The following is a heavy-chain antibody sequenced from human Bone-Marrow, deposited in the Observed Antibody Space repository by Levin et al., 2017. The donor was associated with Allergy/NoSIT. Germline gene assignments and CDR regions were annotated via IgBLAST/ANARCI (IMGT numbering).Heavy chain of an antibody. CDR3: AKDWGYCSGGSCNRFDY. D-gene: IGHD2-15*01. CDR2: VSRSGSST. J-gene: IGHJ4*02. V-gene: IGHV3-23*01. CDR1: GFAFSSYA. Sequence: GESLKISCAASGFAFSSYAMNWVRQAPGKGLEWVSSVSRSGSSTLYADSVEGRFTISRDNSKNTLYLQMNSLRAEDTAVYYCAKDWGYCSGGSCNRFDYWGQGILVTVSS.